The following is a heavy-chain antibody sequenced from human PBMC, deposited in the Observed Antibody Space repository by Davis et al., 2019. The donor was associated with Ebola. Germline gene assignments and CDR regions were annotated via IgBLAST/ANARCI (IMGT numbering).Heavy chain of an antibody. CDR2: ISSSSSYI. Sequence: PGGSLRLSCAASGFTFSTYSMNWVRQAPGKGLEWVSSISSSSSYIYYADSVKGRFTISRDNAKNSLYLQMNSLRAEDTALYYCAKDYTAMVRGCDYWAQGTLVTVSS. J-gene: IGHJ4*02. CDR1: GFTFSTYS. CDR3: AKDYTAMVRGCDY. D-gene: IGHD5-18*01. V-gene: IGHV3-21*04.